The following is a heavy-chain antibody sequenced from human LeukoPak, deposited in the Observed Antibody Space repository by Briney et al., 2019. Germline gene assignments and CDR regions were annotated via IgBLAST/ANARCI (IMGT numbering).Heavy chain of an antibody. CDR3: ASRLGSSWPTGYSDY. CDR1: GYSFTSYW. D-gene: IGHD6-13*01. CDR2: ICPGDSDT. V-gene: IGHV5-51*01. J-gene: IGHJ4*02. Sequence: GESLKISCKGPGYSFTSYWIGWVRQMPGKGLEWMGIICPGDSDTRYSPSFQGQVTISADKSISTAYLQWSSLKASDTAMYYCASRLGSSWPTGYSDYWGQGTLVTVSS.